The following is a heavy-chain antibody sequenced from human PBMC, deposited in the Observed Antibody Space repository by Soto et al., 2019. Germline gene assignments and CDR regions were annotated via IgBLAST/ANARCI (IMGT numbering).Heavy chain of an antibody. D-gene: IGHD6-19*01. CDR2: INPCGGST. J-gene: IGHJ4*02. V-gene: IGHV1-46*03. Sequence: GASVMVSCTASGYTFTSYGIIWVRQAPGQWLEWMGIINPCGGSTSYAQKFQGRVTMTRDTSTSTVYMELSSLRSEDTAVYYCASSYSSGWYPFDYWGQGTLVTVSS. CDR1: GYTFTSYG. CDR3: ASSYSSGWYPFDY.